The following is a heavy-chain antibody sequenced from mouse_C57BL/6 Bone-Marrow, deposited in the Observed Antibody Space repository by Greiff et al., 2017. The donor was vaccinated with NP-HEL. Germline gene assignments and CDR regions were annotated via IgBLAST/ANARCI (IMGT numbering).Heavy chain of an antibody. J-gene: IGHJ4*01. D-gene: IGHD2-3*01. CDR2: ISSGSSTI. CDR1: GFTFSDYG. CDR3: ERRDGYWRYYYAMDY. Sequence: EVQRVESGGGLVKPGGSLKLSCAASGFTFSDYGMHWVRQAPEKGLEWVAYISSGSSTIYYADTVKGRSTISRDNAKNTLFLQMTSLRSEDTAMYYCERRDGYWRYYYAMDYWGQGTAVTVSA. V-gene: IGHV5-17*01.